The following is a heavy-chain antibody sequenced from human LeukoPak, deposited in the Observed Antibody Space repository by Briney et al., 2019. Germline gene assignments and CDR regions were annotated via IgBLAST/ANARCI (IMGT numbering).Heavy chain of an antibody. CDR3: AIDPGYSYVYLYYHIDT. CDR2: INPNSGGT. CDR1: GYTFTGYY. J-gene: IGHJ6*03. Sequence: ASLRLSCKASGYTFTGYYMRWVRQAPGQGLEWVGWINPNSGGTNYAQTFQGRVTMTRDTSISTAYMELSRLRADDTAVYYCAIDPGYSYVYLYYHIDTSGKGATGT. D-gene: IGHD5-18*01. V-gene: IGHV1-2*02.